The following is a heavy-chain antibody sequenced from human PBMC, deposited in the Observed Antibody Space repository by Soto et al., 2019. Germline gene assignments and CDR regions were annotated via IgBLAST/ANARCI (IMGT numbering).Heavy chain of an antibody. J-gene: IGHJ5*02. V-gene: IGHV4-34*01. Sequence: SETLSLTWAVYGGSFSGYYWIWIRQPPGKGLEWIGEINHSGSTNYNPSLKSRVTISVDRSKNQFSLKLSSVTAADTAVYYCARVPDRWGQGTLVTVS. CDR2: INHSGST. CDR3: ARVPDR. D-gene: IGHD2-2*01. CDR1: GGSFSGYY.